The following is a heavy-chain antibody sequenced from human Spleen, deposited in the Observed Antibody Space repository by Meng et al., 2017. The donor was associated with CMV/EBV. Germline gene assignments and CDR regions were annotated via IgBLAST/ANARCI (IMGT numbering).Heavy chain of an antibody. CDR1: GYIFINHG. Sequence: ASVKVSCQASGYIFINHGISWVRQAHGQGLEWMGWISGYDGNTNYALKFQDRVTMTIGTSTSTGYMELGSLRSDDTAVYYCAREMGTISSHGMDVWGQGTTVTVSS. V-gene: IGHV1-18*01. CDR3: AREMGTISSHGMDV. J-gene: IGHJ6*02. D-gene: IGHD6-13*01. CDR2: ISGYDGNT.